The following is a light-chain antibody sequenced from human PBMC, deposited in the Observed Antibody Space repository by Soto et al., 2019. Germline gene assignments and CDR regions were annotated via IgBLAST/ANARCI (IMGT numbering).Light chain of an antibody. Sequence: DIVMTQSPLSLPVTPGEPASISCRSSQSLLHSNGYNYLDWYLXKQGQSPQLXIYLGSNRGSGVPERFSGSGSGTDFTMTISRVETEDAGIYFCMQPLQTLITFGQGTRLEIK. V-gene: IGKV2-28*01. CDR1: QSLLHSNGYNY. J-gene: IGKJ5*01. CDR3: MQPLQTLIT. CDR2: LGS.